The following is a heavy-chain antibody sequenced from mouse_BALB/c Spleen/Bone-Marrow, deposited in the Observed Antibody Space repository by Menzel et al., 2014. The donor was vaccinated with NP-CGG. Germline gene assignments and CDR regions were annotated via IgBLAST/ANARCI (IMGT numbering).Heavy chain of an antibody. Sequence: EVKLVESGGGLVKPGGSLKFSCAASGFPFRSYAMSWVRQTPEKRLEWVATISSGISYTYYPDSVKGRFTISRDNATNPLYLQMSSLRSEDTAMYYCARHDDYFAWFAYWGQGTLVTVSA. V-gene: IGHV5-9-3*01. J-gene: IGHJ3*01. CDR1: GFPFRSYA. D-gene: IGHD2-3*01. CDR2: ISSGISYT. CDR3: ARHDDYFAWFAY.